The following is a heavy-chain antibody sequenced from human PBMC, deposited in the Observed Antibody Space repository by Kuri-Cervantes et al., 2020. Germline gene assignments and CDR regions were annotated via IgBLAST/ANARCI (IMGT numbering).Heavy chain of an antibody. D-gene: IGHD5-12*01. CDR3: ASSSGYSGYDSNLVIDY. V-gene: IGHV3-33*01. CDR1: GFTFSSYG. J-gene: IGHJ4*02. CDR2: IWYDGSNK. Sequence: GGSLRLSCAASGFTFSSYGMHWVRQAPGKGLEWVAVIWYDGSNKCYADSVKGRFTISRDNSKNTLYLQMNSLRAEDTAVYYCASSSGYSGYDSNLVIDYWGQGTLVTVSS.